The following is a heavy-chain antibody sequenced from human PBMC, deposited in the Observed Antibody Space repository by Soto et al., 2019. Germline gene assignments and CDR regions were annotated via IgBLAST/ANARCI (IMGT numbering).Heavy chain of an antibody. CDR2: IDPSDSYT. CDR3: ARPYSSGEDTDV. D-gene: IGHD3-22*01. J-gene: IGHJ6*02. CDR1: GYNFISYW. V-gene: IGHV5-10-1*01. Sequence: GESLKISCKGSGYNFISYWISWVRQMPGKGLEWMGRIDPSDSYTNYSPSFQGHVTISADKSISTAYLQWSSLKASDTAMYYCARPYSSGEDTDVWGQGTTVTVSS.